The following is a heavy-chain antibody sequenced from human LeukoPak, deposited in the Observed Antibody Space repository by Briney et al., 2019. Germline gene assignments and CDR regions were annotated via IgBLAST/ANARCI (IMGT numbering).Heavy chain of an antibody. V-gene: IGHV4-59*01. CDR1: GGSISAYY. J-gene: IGHJ6*02. Sequence: SETLSLTCTVSGGSISAYYWSWIRQPPGKGLEWIGYIYYKGDSNNNPSLMRRVAISVDASTNSTSLKLSSVTAADTAVYYSARGFWDSGSYLGMDVWGQGTTVTVSS. CDR3: ARGFWDSGSYLGMDV. D-gene: IGHD1-26*01. CDR2: IYYKGDS.